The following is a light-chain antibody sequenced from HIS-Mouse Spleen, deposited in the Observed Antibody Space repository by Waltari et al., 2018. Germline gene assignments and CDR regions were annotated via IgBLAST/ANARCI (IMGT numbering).Light chain of an antibody. Sequence: SYALTQPPSVSVSPGPTARIPCPGAALPKKYASWYQQKSGQAPVRVIYEDSKRPAGIPERFSGSSSGTMATLTISGAQVEDEADYYCYSTDSSGNHRVFGGGTKLTVL. CDR1: ALPKKY. V-gene: IGLV3-10*01. CDR2: EDS. J-gene: IGLJ2*01. CDR3: YSTDSSGNHRV.